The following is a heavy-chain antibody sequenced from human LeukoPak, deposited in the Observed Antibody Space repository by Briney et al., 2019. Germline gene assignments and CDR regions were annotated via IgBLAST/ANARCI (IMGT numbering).Heavy chain of an antibody. V-gene: IGHV3-74*01. J-gene: IGHJ3*02. D-gene: IGHD3-10*01. CDR1: GFTFSSYW. Sequence: GGSLRLSCAASGFTFSSYWMHWVRQVPGKGLVWVSRINSDGSSTSYADSVKGRFTISRDNAKNTLYVQMNSLRAEDTAVYYCSTGSGHAFDIWGRGAMVTVSS. CDR3: STGSGHAFDI. CDR2: INSDGSST.